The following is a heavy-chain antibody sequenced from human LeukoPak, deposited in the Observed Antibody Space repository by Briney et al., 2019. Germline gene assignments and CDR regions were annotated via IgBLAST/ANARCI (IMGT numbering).Heavy chain of an antibody. CDR2: INHSGST. CDR1: GGSFSGYY. J-gene: IGHJ4*02. Sequence: SETLSLTCDVYGGSFSGYYWSWIRPPPGQGLEWIGEINHSGSTNYNPSLKSRVTISVDTSKNQFSLKLSSVTAADTAVYYCAREGGSVVVPAAFDYWGQGTLVTVSS. V-gene: IGHV4-34*01. D-gene: IGHD2-2*01. CDR3: AREGGSVVVPAAFDY.